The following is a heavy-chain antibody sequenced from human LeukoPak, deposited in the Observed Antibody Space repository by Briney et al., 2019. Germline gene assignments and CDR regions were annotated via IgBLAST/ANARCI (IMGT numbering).Heavy chain of an antibody. V-gene: IGHV1-2*02. J-gene: IGHJ4*02. D-gene: IGHD6-13*01. CDR3: ARDPLEVIAAAGHSLFDY. CDR1: GYTFTGYY. Sequence: ASVKVSCKASGYTFTGYYMHWVRQAPGQGLEWMGWINPNSGGTNYAQKFQGRVTMTRDTSISTAYMELGRLRSDDTAVYYCARDPLEVIAAAGHSLFDYWGQGTLVTVSS. CDR2: INPNSGGT.